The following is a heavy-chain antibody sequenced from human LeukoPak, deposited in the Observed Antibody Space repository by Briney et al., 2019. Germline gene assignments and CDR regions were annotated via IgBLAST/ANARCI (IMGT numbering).Heavy chain of an antibody. CDR2: IYHSGST. D-gene: IGHD5-18*01. CDR1: GYSISSGYY. Sequence: SETLSLTCTVSGYSISSGYYWGWIRQSPGKGLEWIGTIYHSGSTYYSPSLKSRVTISVDTSKNQFSLKLSSVTAADTAVYYCAREGIQLWPSDYWGQGTLVTVSS. V-gene: IGHV4-38-2*02. CDR3: AREGIQLWPSDY. J-gene: IGHJ4*02.